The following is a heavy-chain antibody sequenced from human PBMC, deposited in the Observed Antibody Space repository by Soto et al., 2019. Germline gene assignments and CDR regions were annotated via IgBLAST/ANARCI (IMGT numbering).Heavy chain of an antibody. V-gene: IGHV3-23*01. J-gene: IGHJ5*02. Sequence: EVQLLESGGGLVQPGGSLRLSCAASGFTFSSYAMSWVRQAPGKGLEWVSAISGSGGSTYYADSVKGRFTISRDNSKNTLYLEMNGLRAEDTAVYYCAKDPIAVAATSWFDPWGQGTLVTVSS. CDR1: GFTFSSYA. CDR2: ISGSGGST. CDR3: AKDPIAVAATSWFDP. D-gene: IGHD6-19*01.